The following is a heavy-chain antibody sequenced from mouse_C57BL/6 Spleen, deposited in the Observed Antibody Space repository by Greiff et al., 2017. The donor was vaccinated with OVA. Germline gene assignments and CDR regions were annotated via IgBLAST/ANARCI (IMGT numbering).Heavy chain of an antibody. CDR2: IYPGGGYT. Sequence: QVQLQQSGAELVRPGTSVKMSCKASGYTFTNYWIGWAKQRPGHGLEWIGDIYPGGGYTNYNEKFKGKATLTADKSSSTAYMQFSSLTSEDSAIYYCAREVYYYGSSYRYFDVWGTGTTVTVSS. V-gene: IGHV1-63*01. CDR3: AREVYYYGSSYRYFDV. D-gene: IGHD1-1*01. CDR1: GYTFTNYW. J-gene: IGHJ1*03.